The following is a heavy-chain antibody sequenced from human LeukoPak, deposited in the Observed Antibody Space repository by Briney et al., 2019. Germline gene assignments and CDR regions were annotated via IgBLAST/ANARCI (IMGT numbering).Heavy chain of an antibody. Sequence: GGSLRLSCAASGFTFSSYWMSWVRQAPGKGLEWVAIISYDGSNTFYGDSVKGRFTISRDNSKKTLYLQMNSLRTEDTAVYYCARDQTAVTGVWGTIDYWGQGTLVTVSS. V-gene: IGHV3-30*03. CDR1: GFTFSSYW. CDR2: ISYDGSNT. J-gene: IGHJ4*02. D-gene: IGHD2-8*02. CDR3: ARDQTAVTGVWGTIDY.